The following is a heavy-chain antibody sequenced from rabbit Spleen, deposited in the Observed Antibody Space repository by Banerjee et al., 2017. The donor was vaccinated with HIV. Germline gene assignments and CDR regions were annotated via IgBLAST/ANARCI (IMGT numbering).Heavy chain of an antibody. CDR2: IYTSNGGT. CDR3: ARDLGVIVYRFSL. Sequence: QEQLEESGGDLVKPEGSLTLTCTASGFSFSSSYWICWVRQAPGKGLEWIGCIYTSNGGTYYASWAKGRFTISKTSSTTVTLRLTSLTAADTATYFCARDLGVIVYRFSLWGPGTLVTVS. V-gene: IGHV1S45*01. J-gene: IGHJ4*01. D-gene: IGHD6-1*01. CDR1: GFSFSSSYW.